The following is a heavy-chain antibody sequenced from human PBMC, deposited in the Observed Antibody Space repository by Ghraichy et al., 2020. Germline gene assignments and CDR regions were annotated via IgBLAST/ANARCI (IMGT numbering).Heavy chain of an antibody. CDR2: IYYSGST. Sequence: SETLSLTCTVSGGSISSRSYYWGWIRQPPGKGLEWIGSIYYSGSTYYNPSLKSRVTISVDTSKNQFSLKLSSVTAADTAVYYCARHNYYYDSSGYSNWFDPWGQGTLVTVSS. V-gene: IGHV4-39*01. CDR1: GGSISSRSYY. J-gene: IGHJ5*02. D-gene: IGHD3-22*01. CDR3: ARHNYYYDSSGYSNWFDP.